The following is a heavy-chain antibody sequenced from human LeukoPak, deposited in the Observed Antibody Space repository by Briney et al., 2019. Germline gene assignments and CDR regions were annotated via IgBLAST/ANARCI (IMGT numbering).Heavy chain of an antibody. Sequence: SDTLSLTCIVSGDSISNSNLYWGWIRQPPGKGLEWIGSIYYSGNTYYNASLKSRVSISVDTSKNQFSLRLTSVTAADTAVYYCARQTGSGLFILPGGQGKLVTVSS. CDR1: GDSISNSNLY. J-gene: IGHJ4*02. CDR3: ARQTGSGLFILP. D-gene: IGHD3-10*01. CDR2: IYYSGNT. V-gene: IGHV4-39*01.